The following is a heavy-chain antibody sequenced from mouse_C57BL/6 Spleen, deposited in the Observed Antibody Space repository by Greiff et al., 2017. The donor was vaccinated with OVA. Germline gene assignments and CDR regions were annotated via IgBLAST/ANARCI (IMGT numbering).Heavy chain of an antibody. D-gene: IGHD2-4*01. J-gene: IGHJ1*03. CDR1: GYTFTDYE. Sequence: QVHVKQSGAELVRPGASVTLSCKASGYTFTDYEMHWVKQTPVHGLEWIGAIDPETGGTAYNQKFKGKAILTADKSSSTAYMELRSLTSEDPAVYYCTREIYYDPHWYFDVWGTGTTVTVSS. CDR3: TREIYYDPHWYFDV. CDR2: IDPETGGT. V-gene: IGHV1-15*01.